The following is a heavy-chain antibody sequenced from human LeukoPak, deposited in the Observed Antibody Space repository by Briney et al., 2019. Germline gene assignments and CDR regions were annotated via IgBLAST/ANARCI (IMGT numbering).Heavy chain of an antibody. CDR2: ISLSGGST. D-gene: IGHD5-24*01. Sequence: PGGSLRLSCAASGFTFGSYAMTWVRQPPGKGLEWVSTISLSGGSTYYADYVKGRFTVSRDNPKNTLYVQMHSLGAEDTAVYYCAKVPDGSPRGYWYFDLWGRGTLVAVSS. CDR3: AKVPDGSPRGYWYFDL. CDR1: GFTFGSYA. V-gene: IGHV3-23*01. J-gene: IGHJ2*01.